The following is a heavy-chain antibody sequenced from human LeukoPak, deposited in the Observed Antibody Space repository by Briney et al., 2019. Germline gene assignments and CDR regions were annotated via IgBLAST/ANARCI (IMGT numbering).Heavy chain of an antibody. D-gene: IGHD6-13*01. Sequence: SETLSLTCSVSGGSISSYYWNWIRQPPGKGLEWIGYIYYSGSTNYNPSLKSRVTISLGTSKNQFSLKLTSVTAADTAVYYCAGGRTSSWYGSLDYWGQGTLVTVSS. CDR2: IYYSGST. CDR1: GGSISSYY. CDR3: AGGRTSSWYGSLDY. V-gene: IGHV4-59*01. J-gene: IGHJ4*02.